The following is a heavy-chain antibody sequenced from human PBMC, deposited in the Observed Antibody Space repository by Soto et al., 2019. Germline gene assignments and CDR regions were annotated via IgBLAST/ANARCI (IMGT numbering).Heavy chain of an antibody. D-gene: IGHD3-10*01. J-gene: IGHJ6*02. Sequence: QVQLQESGPGLVKPSETLSLTCTVSGGSISSYYWSWIRQPPGKGLEWIGYIYYSGSTNYNPSLKSRVTISVDTSKNQFSLKLSSVTAADTAVYYCAREREVRGVRHYYYGMDVWGQGTTVTVSS. CDR3: AREREVRGVRHYYYGMDV. V-gene: IGHV4-59*12. CDR2: IYYSGST. CDR1: GGSISSYY.